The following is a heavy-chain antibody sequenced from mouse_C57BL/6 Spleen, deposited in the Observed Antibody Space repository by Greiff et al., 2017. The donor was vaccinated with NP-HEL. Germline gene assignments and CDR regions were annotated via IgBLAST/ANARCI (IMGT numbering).Heavy chain of an antibody. J-gene: IGHJ3*01. Sequence: VQLQQSGAELARPGASVKLSCKASGYTFTSYGISWVKQRTGQGLEWIGEIYPRSGNTYYNEKFKGKATLTADKSSSTAYMELRSLTFEDSAVYFCARRDITTVVAPFASWGQGTLVTVSA. CDR2: IYPRSGNT. CDR3: ARRDITTVVAPFAS. D-gene: IGHD1-1*01. V-gene: IGHV1-81*01. CDR1: GYTFTSYG.